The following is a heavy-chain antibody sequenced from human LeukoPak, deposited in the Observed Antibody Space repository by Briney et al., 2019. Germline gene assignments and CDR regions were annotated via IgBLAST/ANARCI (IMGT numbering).Heavy chain of an antibody. Sequence: GGSLRLSCAASGFTFSSYGMRWVRQAPGKGLEWVAFIRYDGSNKYYADSVKGRFTISRDNSKNSLYLQMNSLRAEDTAVYYRARVQKGIAAAGTGGGWFEPWGQGTLVTVS. D-gene: IGHD6-13*01. J-gene: IGHJ5*02. V-gene: IGHV3-30*02. CDR1: GFTFSSYG. CDR2: IRYDGSNK. CDR3: ARVQKGIAAAGTGGGWFEP.